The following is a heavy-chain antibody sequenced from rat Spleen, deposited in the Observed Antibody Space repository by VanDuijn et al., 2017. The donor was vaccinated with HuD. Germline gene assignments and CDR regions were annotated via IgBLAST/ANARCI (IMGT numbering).Heavy chain of an antibody. D-gene: IGHD1-11*01. CDR3: TRWEGMTSY. CDR1: GLSLPSNG. J-gene: IGHJ2*01. CDR2: ISSGGST. V-gene: IGHV2-6*01. Sequence: QVQLKESGPGLVQPSQTLSLTCTVSGLSLPSNGVSWVRQPPGKGLEWIAAISSGGSTYYNSVLKSRLSISRDTSKSQVFLKMNSLQTEDTAIYYCTRWEGMTSYWGQGVMVTVSS.